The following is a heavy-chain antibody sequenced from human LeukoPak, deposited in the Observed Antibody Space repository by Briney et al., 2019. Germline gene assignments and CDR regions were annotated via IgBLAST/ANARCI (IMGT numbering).Heavy chain of an antibody. D-gene: IGHD6-19*01. Sequence: PSETLSPTCTVSGDSISSYYWSWIRQPPGKGLEWIGYIYYSGSTNYNPSLKSRVTISVDTSKNQFSLKLNSVTAADTAVYYCARASSGWYPYYYYMDVWGKGTTVTVSS. CDR1: GDSISSYY. CDR3: ARASSGWYPYYYYMDV. V-gene: IGHV4-59*01. J-gene: IGHJ6*03. CDR2: IYYSGST.